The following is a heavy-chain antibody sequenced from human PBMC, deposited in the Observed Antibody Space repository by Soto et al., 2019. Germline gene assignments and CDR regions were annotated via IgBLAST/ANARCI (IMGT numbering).Heavy chain of an antibody. CDR1: GGSVSSGSYY. Sequence: PSETLSLTCTVSGGSVSSGSYYWSWIRQPPGKGLEWIGYIYYSGSTNYNPSLKSRVTISVDTSKNQFSLKLSSVTAADTAVYYCARASPPGYSYGFWEVLYWGQGTLVTVS. J-gene: IGHJ4*02. CDR2: IYYSGST. D-gene: IGHD5-18*01. CDR3: ARASPPGYSYGFWEVLY. V-gene: IGHV4-61*01.